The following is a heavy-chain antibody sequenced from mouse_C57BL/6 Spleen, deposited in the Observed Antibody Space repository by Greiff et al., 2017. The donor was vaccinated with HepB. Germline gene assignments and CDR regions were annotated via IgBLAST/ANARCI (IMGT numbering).Heavy chain of an antibody. J-gene: IGHJ2*01. V-gene: IGHV1-82*01. CDR2: IYPGDGDT. Sequence: QVQLQQSGPELVKPGASVKLSCKASGYAFSSSWMNWVKQRPGKGLEWIGRIYPGDGDTNYNGTFKGKATRTADNSSSTAYMQLSSLTSEDSAVYFCARWDYDGYWGQGTTLTVSS. D-gene: IGHD2-4*01. CDR1: GYAFSSSW. CDR3: ARWDYDGY.